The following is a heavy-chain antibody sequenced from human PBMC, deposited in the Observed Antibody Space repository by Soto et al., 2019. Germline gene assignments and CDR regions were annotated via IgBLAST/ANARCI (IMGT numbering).Heavy chain of an antibody. CDR3: ATTSDFWSGYSTQWALDY. Sequence: ASVKVSCKVSGYTLTELSMHWVRQAPGKGLEWMGGFDPEDGETIYAQKFQGRVTMTEDTSTDTAYMELSSLRSEDTAVYYCATTSDFWSGYSTQWALDYWGQGTLVTVSS. V-gene: IGHV1-24*01. CDR2: FDPEDGET. CDR1: GYTLTELS. J-gene: IGHJ4*02. D-gene: IGHD3-3*01.